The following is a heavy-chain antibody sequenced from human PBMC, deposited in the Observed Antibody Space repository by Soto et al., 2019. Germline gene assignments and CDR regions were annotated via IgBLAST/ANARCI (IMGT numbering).Heavy chain of an antibody. CDR2: IYYSGST. CDR3: ARDRDSSSPYFDY. D-gene: IGHD6-6*01. Sequence: SETLSLTCTVSGGSISSGGYYWSWIRQHPGKGLEWIGYIYYSGSTYYNPSLKSRVTISVDTSKNQFSLKLSSVTAADTAVYYCARDRDSSSPYFDYWGQGTLVTVSS. CDR1: GGSISSGGYY. V-gene: IGHV4-31*03. J-gene: IGHJ4*02.